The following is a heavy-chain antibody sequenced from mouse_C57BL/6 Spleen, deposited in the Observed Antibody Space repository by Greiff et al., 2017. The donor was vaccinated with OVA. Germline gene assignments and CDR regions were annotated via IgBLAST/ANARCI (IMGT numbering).Heavy chain of an antibody. J-gene: IGHJ4*01. CDR3: ARSGDYDGMDY. CDR1: GYTFTDYY. D-gene: IGHD3-1*01. CDR2: INPNNGGT. V-gene: IGHV1-26*01. Sequence: EVQLQQSGPELVKPGASVKISCKASGYTFTDYYMNWVKQSHGKSLEWIGDINPNNGGTSYNQKFKGKATLTVDKSSSTAYMELRSLTSEDSAVYYCARSGDYDGMDYWGQGTSVTVSS.